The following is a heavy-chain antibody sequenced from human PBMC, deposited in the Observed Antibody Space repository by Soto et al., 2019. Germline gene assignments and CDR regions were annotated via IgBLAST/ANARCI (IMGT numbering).Heavy chain of an antibody. J-gene: IGHJ4*02. CDR2: ISSSSSYI. V-gene: IGHV3-21*01. CDR3: ARDYYDILTGYYNVAPFDY. CDR1: GFTFSSYS. Sequence: GGSLRLSCAASGFTFSSYSMNWVRQAPGKGLEWVSSISSSSSYIYYADSVKGRFTISRDNAKNSLYLQMNSLRAEDTAVYYCARDYYDILTGYYNVAPFDYWGQGTLATVSS. D-gene: IGHD3-9*01.